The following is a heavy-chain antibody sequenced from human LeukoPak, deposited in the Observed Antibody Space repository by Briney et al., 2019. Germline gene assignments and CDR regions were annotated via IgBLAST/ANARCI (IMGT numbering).Heavy chain of an antibody. J-gene: IGHJ3*02. CDR3: AREGTDAFDI. CDR1: GFTFSTYT. CDR2: ISSSSNYI. V-gene: IGHV3-21*01. Sequence: PGGSLTLSCGASGFTFSTYTMNWVRQAPGKGLEWVSSISSSSNYIYYADSVKGRFTISRDNAKNSLYLQMNSLRAEDTAVCYCAREGTDAFDIWGQGTMVTVSS.